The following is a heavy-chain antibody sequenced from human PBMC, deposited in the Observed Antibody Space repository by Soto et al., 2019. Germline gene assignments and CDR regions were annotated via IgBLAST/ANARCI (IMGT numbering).Heavy chain of an antibody. CDR1: GGSINSSSYF. CDR3: ARARNLLTGYYKGGFYSFDF. Sequence: SGTLSLTCTVSGGSINSSSYFWGWIRQPPGKGLEWIGSIYYSGSTYYNPSLKSRATVSVDTSKNQFSLKLSSVTAADTAVYYCARARNLLTGYYKGGFYSFDFWGEGTLVT. J-gene: IGHJ4*02. D-gene: IGHD3-9*01. CDR2: IYYSGST. V-gene: IGHV4-39*01.